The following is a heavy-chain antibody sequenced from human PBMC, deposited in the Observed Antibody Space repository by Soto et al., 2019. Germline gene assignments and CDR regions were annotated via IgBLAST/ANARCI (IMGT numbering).Heavy chain of an antibody. V-gene: IGHV4-59*01. J-gene: IGHJ6*02. Sequence: PSETLSLTCTVSGGSISSYYWSWIRQPPGKGLEWIGYIYYSGSTNYNPSLKSRVTISVDTSKNQFSLKLSSVTAEDTAVYYCAKTVAAHYYYGMDVWGQGTTVTVSS. CDR2: IYYSGST. D-gene: IGHD2-15*01. CDR1: GGSISSYY. CDR3: AKTVAAHYYYGMDV.